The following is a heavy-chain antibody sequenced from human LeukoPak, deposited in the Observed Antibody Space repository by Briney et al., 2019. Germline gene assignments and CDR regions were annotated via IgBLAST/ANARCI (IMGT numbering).Heavy chain of an antibody. Sequence: PSETLSLTLTVSGGSISSYYWSWIRQPPGKGLEWIGYIYYSGSTNYNPSLKSRVTISVDTSKNQFSLKLSSVTAADTAVYYCAREVRGVIIENWFDPWGQGTLVTVSS. V-gene: IGHV4-59*12. J-gene: IGHJ5*02. CDR2: IYYSGST. CDR3: AREVRGVIIENWFDP. D-gene: IGHD3-10*01. CDR1: GGSISSYY.